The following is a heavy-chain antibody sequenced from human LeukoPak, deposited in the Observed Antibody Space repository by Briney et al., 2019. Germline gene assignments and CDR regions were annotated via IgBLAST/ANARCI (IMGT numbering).Heavy chain of an antibody. CDR1: GYSFASYW. V-gene: IGHV5-51*01. J-gene: IGHJ4*02. CDR2: IYPGDSDT. CDR3: ARLYSRDYFDY. D-gene: IGHD6-13*01. Sequence: GESLKISCQGSGYSFASYWIGWVRQMPGKGLAWMGIIYPGDSDTRYSPSFHGQVTISADKSISTAYLQWSSLKASDTAMYYCARLYSRDYFDYWGQGTLVTVSS.